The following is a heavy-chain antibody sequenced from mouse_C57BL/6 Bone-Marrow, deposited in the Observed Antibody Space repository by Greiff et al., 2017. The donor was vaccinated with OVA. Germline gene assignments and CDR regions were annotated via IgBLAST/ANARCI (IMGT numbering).Heavy chain of an antibody. Sequence: VQLQQSGPELVRPGASVKLSCTASGFNIKDDYMHWVKQRPEQVLEWIGWIDPENGDTEYASKFQGKATITADPSSNTAYLQLSSLTSEDTAVYDCTMTITTVVGYFDYWGQGTTLTVSS. CDR2: IDPENGDT. CDR1: GFNIKDDY. V-gene: IGHV14-4*01. CDR3: TMTITTVVGYFDY. D-gene: IGHD1-1*01. J-gene: IGHJ2*01.